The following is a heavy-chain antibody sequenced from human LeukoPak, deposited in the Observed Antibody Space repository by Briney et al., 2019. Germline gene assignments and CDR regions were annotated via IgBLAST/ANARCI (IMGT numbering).Heavy chain of an antibody. J-gene: IGHJ4*02. Sequence: GGSLRLSCAASGFTFSNYGMHWVRQAPGKGLEWVAVIWYDGSNKYYADSVKGRFTISRDKSNNTVRLQMNSLRVEDTAVYYCARARYGSGGHFFDFWGQGALVTVSS. CDR2: IWYDGSNK. V-gene: IGHV3-33*01. D-gene: IGHD3-10*01. CDR1: GFTFSNYG. CDR3: ARARYGSGGHFFDF.